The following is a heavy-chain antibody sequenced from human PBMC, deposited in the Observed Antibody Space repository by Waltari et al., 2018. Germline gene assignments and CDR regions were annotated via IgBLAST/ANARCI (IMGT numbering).Heavy chain of an antibody. D-gene: IGHD1-1*01. CDR2: VNWNSGSI. V-gene: IGHV3-9*01. Sequence: EVQLVESGGGLVQPGRSLRLSCVASGFTFDDYSMHWVRQAAGKGLEWGAGVNWNSGSIGYGDSVKGRFTISRDNARKSLYLQMSGLTSEDTALYYCAKKNDEGFERNGLVYDAFDMWGQGTMVTVSS. CDR1: GFTFDDYS. J-gene: IGHJ3*02. CDR3: AKKNDEGFERNGLVYDAFDM.